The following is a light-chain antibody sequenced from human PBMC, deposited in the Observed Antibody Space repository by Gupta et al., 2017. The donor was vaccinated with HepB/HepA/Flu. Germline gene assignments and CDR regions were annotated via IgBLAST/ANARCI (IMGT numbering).Light chain of an antibody. CDR1: QGVRSW. J-gene: IGKJ5*01. Sequence: DIQMTQSPSFVSASVGDSVTITCRASQGVRSWLAWYQQKPAKAPKLLVYGASSLQSGVPSRFSGSGSGTDFTLTISSLQPEDFATYYCLQTDSFPLTFGQGTRLEIK. V-gene: IGKV1-12*01. CDR3: LQTDSFPLT. CDR2: GAS.